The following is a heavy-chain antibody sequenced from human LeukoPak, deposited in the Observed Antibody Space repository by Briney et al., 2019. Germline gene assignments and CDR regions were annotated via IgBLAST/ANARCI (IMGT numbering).Heavy chain of an antibody. V-gene: IGHV3-13*01. CDR2: VGISGDT. Sequence: GGSLRLSCAASGFTFRSYDMHWVRQVTGKGLEWVSAVGISGDTYYAGSVKGRFTISRENAKNSLYLQKNSLTAGDTAVYYCVRGGIQVSGIDEIDYWGQGTLVTVSS. CDR1: GFTFRSYD. J-gene: IGHJ4*02. D-gene: IGHD6-19*01. CDR3: VRGGIQVSGIDEIDY.